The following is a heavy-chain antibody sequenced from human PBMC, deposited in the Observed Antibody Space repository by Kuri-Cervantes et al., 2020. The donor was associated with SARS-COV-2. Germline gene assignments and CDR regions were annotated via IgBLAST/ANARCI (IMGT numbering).Heavy chain of an antibody. Sequence: GESLKISCAASGFTFSSYSMNWVRQAPGKGLEWVSLISWDGGSTYYADSVKGRFTISRDNSKNSLYLQMNSLGAEDTALYYCAKPYYYDSSGYKTNAFDIWGQGTMVTVSS. V-gene: IGHV3-43D*03. CDR1: GFTFSSYS. D-gene: IGHD3-22*01. J-gene: IGHJ3*02. CDR3: AKPYYYDSSGYKTNAFDI. CDR2: ISWDGGST.